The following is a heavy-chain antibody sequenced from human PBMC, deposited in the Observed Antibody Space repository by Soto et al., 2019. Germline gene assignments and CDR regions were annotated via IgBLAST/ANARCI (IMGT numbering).Heavy chain of an antibody. Sequence: QVQLVESGGGVVQPGRSLRLSCAASGFTFSSYGMHWVRQAPGKGLEWVAVIRYDGSNKYYADSVKGRFTISRDNSKNTLYLQMNSLRAEDTAVYYCARDYYYGSGNWFDPWGQGTLVTVSS. CDR2: IRYDGSNK. V-gene: IGHV3-33*01. D-gene: IGHD3-10*01. J-gene: IGHJ5*02. CDR3: ARDYYYGSGNWFDP. CDR1: GFTFSSYG.